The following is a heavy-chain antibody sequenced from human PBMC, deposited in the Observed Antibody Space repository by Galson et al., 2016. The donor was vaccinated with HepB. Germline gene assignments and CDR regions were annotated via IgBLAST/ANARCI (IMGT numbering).Heavy chain of an antibody. V-gene: IGHV4-61*01. D-gene: IGHD3-22*01. CDR2: INSSRST. Sequence: SETLSLTCTVSGGSVSSGTYFWSWIRQPPGKGLEWIGCINSSRSTKYNPSLKSPVTLSVDTSKNQFSLKLSSVTAADSAGYYCARDRLYYDSRAYYPTFDYWGQGTLVTVSS. J-gene: IGHJ4*02. CDR1: GGSVSSGTYF. CDR3: ARDRLYYDSRAYYPTFDY.